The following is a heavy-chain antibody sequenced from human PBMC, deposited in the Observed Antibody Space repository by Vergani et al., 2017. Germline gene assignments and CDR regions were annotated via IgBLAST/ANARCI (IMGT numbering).Heavy chain of an antibody. Sequence: EVQLVESGGGLVQPGGSLRLSCAASGFTVSSNYMSWVRQAPGKGLEWVSVIYSGGSTYYADSVKGRFTISRDNSKNTLYLQMNSLRAEDTAVYYCARDGSSWGPYYFDYWGQGTLVTVSS. CDR1: GFTVSSNY. CDR3: ARDGSSWGPYYFDY. V-gene: IGHV3-66*01. CDR2: IYSGGST. D-gene: IGHD6-13*01. J-gene: IGHJ4*02.